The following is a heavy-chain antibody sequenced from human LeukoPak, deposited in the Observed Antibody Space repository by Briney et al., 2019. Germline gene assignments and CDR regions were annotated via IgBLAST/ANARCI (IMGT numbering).Heavy chain of an antibody. V-gene: IGHV3-48*04. CDR3: ARKSSGSNPFDY. CDR1: GFTFSTYS. CDR2: ISGSSSSSDGGAI. J-gene: IGHJ4*02. D-gene: IGHD1-26*01. Sequence: GGSLRLSCTASGFTFSTYSMNWVRQAPGRGLEWVSYISGSSSSSDGGAIQYADSVKGRFTISRDNAENTLYLQMNSLRPEDKAVYYCARKSSGSNPFDYWGQGTLVNVSS.